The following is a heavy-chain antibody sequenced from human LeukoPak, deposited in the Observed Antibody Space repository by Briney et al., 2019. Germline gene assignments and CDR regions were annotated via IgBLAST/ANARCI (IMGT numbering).Heavy chain of an antibody. CDR3: AKDVRFGELFDY. V-gene: IGHV3-23*01. CDR2: ISGSGGST. J-gene: IGHJ4*02. D-gene: IGHD3-10*01. Sequence: GGSLGLSCAASGFTFSSYAMSWVRQAPGKGLEWVSAISGSGGSTYYADSVKGRFTISRDNSKNTLYLQMNSLRAEDTAVYYCAKDVRFGELFDYWGQGTLVTVSS. CDR1: GFTFSSYA.